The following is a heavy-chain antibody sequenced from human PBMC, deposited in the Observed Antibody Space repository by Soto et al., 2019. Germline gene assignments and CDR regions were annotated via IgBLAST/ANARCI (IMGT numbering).Heavy chain of an antibody. CDR2: IWYDGSNK. D-gene: IGHD2-15*01. CDR3: ARAGRARYCSGGSCRGRYYYYGMDV. Sequence: GGSLRLSCAASGFTFSSYGMHWVRQAPGKGLEWVAVIWYDGSNKYYAGSVKGRFTISRDNSKNTLYLQMNSLRAEDTAVYYCARAGRARYCSGGSCRGRYYYYGMDVWGQGTTVTVSS. J-gene: IGHJ6*02. V-gene: IGHV3-33*01. CDR1: GFTFSSYG.